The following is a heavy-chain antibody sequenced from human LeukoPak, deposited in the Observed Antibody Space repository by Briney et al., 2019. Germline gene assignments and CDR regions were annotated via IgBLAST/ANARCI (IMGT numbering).Heavy chain of an antibody. Sequence: GGSLRLSXAASGFTFSSYAMSWVRQAPGKGMEWVSAISGSGGSTYYADSVKGRFTISRDNSKNTLYLQMNSLRAEDTAVYYCAKFLPTHIVVANYYFDYWGQGTLVTVSS. CDR3: AKFLPTHIVVANYYFDY. CDR2: ISGSGGST. J-gene: IGHJ4*02. D-gene: IGHD2-21*01. V-gene: IGHV3-23*01. CDR1: GFTFSSYA.